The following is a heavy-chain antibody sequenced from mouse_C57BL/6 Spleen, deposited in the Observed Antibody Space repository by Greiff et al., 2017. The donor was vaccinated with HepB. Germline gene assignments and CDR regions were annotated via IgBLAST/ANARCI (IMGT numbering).Heavy chain of an antibody. CDR1: GFTFSNYW. V-gene: IGHV6-3*01. CDR3: TRGLPFAY. J-gene: IGHJ3*01. CDR2: IRLKSDNYAT. Sequence: EVQLKESGGGLVQPGGSMKLSCVASGFTFSNYWMNWVRQSPEKGLEWVAQIRLKSDNYATHYAESVKGRFTISRDDSKSSVYLQMNNLRAEDTGIYYCTRGLPFAYWGQGTLVTVSA. D-gene: IGHD2-10*01.